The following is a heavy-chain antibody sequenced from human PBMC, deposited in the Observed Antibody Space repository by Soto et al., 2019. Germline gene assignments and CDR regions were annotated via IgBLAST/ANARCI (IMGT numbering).Heavy chain of an antibody. V-gene: IGHV1-69*13. D-gene: IGHD5-12*01. CDR1: GGTFSSYA. Sequence: SVKVSCKASGGTFSSYAIGWVRQAPGQGLEWMGGIIPIFGTANYAQKFQGRVTITADESTSTAYMELSSLRSEDTAVYYCARGARYSGYDQNYYGMDVWGQGTTVTVSS. J-gene: IGHJ6*02. CDR2: IIPIFGTA. CDR3: ARGARYSGYDQNYYGMDV.